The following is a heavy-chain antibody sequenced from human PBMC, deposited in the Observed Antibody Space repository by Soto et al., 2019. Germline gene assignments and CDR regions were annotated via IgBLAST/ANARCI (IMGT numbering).Heavy chain of an antibody. J-gene: IGHJ5*02. CDR2: IIPILGIA. CDR3: ARVGNPQETYNWNHPGWFDP. Sequence: ASVKVSCKASGGTFSSYTISWVRQAPGQGLEWMGRIIPILGIANYAQKFQGRVTITADKSTSTAYMELSSLRSEDTAVYYCARVGNPQETYNWNHPGWFDPWGQGTLVTVSS. CDR1: GGTFSSYT. D-gene: IGHD1-20*01. V-gene: IGHV1-69*02.